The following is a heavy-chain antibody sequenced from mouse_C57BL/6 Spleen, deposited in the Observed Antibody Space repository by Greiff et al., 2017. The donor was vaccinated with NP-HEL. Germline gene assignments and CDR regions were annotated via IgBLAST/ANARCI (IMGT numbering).Heavy chain of an antibody. V-gene: IGHV1-15*01. Sequence: VQLQQSGAELVRPGASVTLSCKASGYTFTDYEMHWVKQTPVHGLEWIGAIDPETGGTAYNQKFKGKAILTADKSSSTAYMTLISLTSEDSAVYYCTGRIYYYSPFDYWGQGTTLTVSS. CDR2: IDPETGGT. J-gene: IGHJ2*01. CDR3: TGRIYYYSPFDY. CDR1: GYTFTDYE. D-gene: IGHD1-1*01.